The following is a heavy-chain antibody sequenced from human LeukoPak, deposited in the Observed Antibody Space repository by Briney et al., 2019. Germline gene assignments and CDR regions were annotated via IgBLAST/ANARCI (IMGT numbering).Heavy chain of an antibody. CDR1: GFTFSSYA. CDR2: ISYDGSNK. Sequence: PGRSLRLSCAASGFTFSSYAMHWVRQAPGKGLEWVAVISYDGSNKYYADSVKGRFTISRDNSKNTLYLQMNSLRAEDTAVYYCARDLTKWLTHYYYGMDVWGQGTTVTVSS. J-gene: IGHJ6*02. V-gene: IGHV3-30-3*01. CDR3: ARDLTKWLTHYYYGMDV. D-gene: IGHD5-12*01.